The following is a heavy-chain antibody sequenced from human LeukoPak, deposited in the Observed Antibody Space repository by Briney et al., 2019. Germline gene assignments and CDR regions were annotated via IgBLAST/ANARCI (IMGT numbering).Heavy chain of an antibody. D-gene: IGHD1-1*01. CDR1: GGSISSYY. CDR3: ARVSWFPGTSYYYMDV. V-gene: IGHV4-59*01. J-gene: IGHJ6*03. Sequence: SETLSLTCTVSGGSISSYYWSWIRQPPGKGLVWIGYIHYSGSTNYSPSLKSRVTIPVDTSKNQFSLNLTSVTAADSAVYYCARVSWFPGTSYYYMDVWGKGTTVTVSS. CDR2: IHYSGST.